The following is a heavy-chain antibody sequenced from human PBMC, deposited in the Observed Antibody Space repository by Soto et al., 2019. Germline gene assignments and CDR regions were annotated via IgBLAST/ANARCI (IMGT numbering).Heavy chain of an antibody. V-gene: IGHV3-7*04. CDR1: GFTFSSYW. CDR2: IKQDGSEK. D-gene: IGHD3-3*01. Sequence: EVQLVESGGGLVQPGGSLRLSCAASGFTFSSYWMSWVRQAPGKGLEWVANIKQDGSEKYYVDSVKGRFTISRDNANNSLYLQMNSVRAEDTGGYYCVRVRGGVAVPCFGYWGQGTLVTVSS. J-gene: IGHJ4*02. CDR3: VRVRGGVAVPCFGY.